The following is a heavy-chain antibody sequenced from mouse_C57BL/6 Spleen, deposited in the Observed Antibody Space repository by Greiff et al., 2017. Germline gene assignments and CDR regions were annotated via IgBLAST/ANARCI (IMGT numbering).Heavy chain of an antibody. CDR2: INPYNGGT. J-gene: IGHJ2*01. V-gene: IGHV1-19*01. Sequence: EVQVVESGPVLVKPGASVKMSCKASGYTFTDYYMNWVKQSHGKSLEWIGVINPYNGGTSYNQKFKGKATLTVDKSSSTAYMELNSLTSEDSAVYYCARGVGDGSSPFDYWGQGTTLTVSS. CDR1: GYTFTDYY. D-gene: IGHD1-1*01. CDR3: ARGVGDGSSPFDY.